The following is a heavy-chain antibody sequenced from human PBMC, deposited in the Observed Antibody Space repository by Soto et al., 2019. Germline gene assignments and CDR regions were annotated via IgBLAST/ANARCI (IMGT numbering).Heavy chain of an antibody. Sequence: GGSLRLSCAASGFTFSSYAMNWVRQAPGKGLEWVSVISGSGGSTYYADSVKGRFTISRDNSRNTLDLQMNSLRAEDTAVYYCAKDTYYYDRSGYYTYDHWGQGTQVTVSS. CDR3: AKDTYYYDRSGYYTYDH. D-gene: IGHD3-22*01. CDR1: GFTFSSYA. J-gene: IGHJ4*02. CDR2: ISGSGGST. V-gene: IGHV3-23*01.